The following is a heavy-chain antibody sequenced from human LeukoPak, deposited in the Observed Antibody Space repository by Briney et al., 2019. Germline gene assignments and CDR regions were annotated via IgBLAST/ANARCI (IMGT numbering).Heavy chain of an antibody. CDR1: RFTFTDYG. J-gene: IGHJ1*01. CDR3: ARGFTEYFQH. Sequence: GGSLRLSCAASRFTFTDYGMHWVRQPPGKGLEWVALIWYDGSGKYYADSVKGRFTISRDNAKNSLYLQMNSLRAEDTAVYYCARGFTEYFQHWGQGTLVTVSS. V-gene: IGHV3-33*03. CDR2: IWYDGSGK.